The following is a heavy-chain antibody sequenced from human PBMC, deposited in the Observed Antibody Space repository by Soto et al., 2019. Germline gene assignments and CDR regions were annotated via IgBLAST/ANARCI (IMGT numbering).Heavy chain of an antibody. V-gene: IGHV3-33*01. D-gene: IGHD4-17*01. CDR3: ARDRSTFDY. Sequence: QVQLVESGGGVVQPGRSLRLSCAASGFTFSSYGMHWVRQAPGKGLEWVAVIWYDGSNKYYADSVKGRFTISRDNSKNTLYLQMNSLRSEDTAVYYCARDRSTFDYWGQGTLVTVSS. J-gene: IGHJ4*02. CDR2: IWYDGSNK. CDR1: GFTFSSYG.